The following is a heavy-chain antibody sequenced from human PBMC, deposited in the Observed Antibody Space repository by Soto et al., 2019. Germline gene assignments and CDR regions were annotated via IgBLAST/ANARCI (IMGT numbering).Heavy chain of an antibody. CDR2: IDPSDSYT. Sequence: GESLKISCKGSGYSFTSYWISWVRQMPGKGLEWMGRIDPSDSYTNYSPSFQGHVTISADKSISTAYLQWSSLKASDTAMYYCARHRYYYDSSGYYYTWYYYYYGMDVWGQGTTVTVSS. J-gene: IGHJ6*02. CDR1: GYSFTSYW. V-gene: IGHV5-10-1*01. CDR3: ARHRYYYDSSGYYYTWYYYYYGMDV. D-gene: IGHD3-22*01.